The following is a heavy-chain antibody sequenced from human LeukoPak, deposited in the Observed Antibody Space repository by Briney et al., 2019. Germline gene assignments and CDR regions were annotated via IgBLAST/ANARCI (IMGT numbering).Heavy chain of an antibody. CDR2: IYTSGST. CDR3: ARDVGFTVITGRPRPNWFDP. J-gene: IGHJ5*02. D-gene: IGHD4-11*01. Sequence: SEALSLTCTVSGGSISSGSYYWSWIRQPAGKGLEWIGRIYTSGSTNYNPSLKSRVTISVDTSKNQFSLKLSSVTAADTAVYYCARDVGFTVITGRPRPNWFDPWGQETLVTVSS. V-gene: IGHV4-61*02. CDR1: GGSISSGSYY.